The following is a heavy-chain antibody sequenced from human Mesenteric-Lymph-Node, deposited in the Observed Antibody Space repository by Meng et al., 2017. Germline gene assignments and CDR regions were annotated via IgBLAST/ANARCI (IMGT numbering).Heavy chain of an antibody. CDR2: SRDKSRRYTT. V-gene: IGHV3-72*01. Sequence: EVQLVESGGGSVQPGGSLRLSCAASVFTIRDHYMDWVRQAPGKGLEWVGRSRDKSRRYTTEYAASVKGRFTISRDDSQNSLFLQMNSLKTEDTAVYYCATGLSGGNDVGYWGQGTLVTVSS. CDR1: VFTIRDHY. J-gene: IGHJ4*02. CDR3: ATGLSGGNDVGY. D-gene: IGHD4-23*01.